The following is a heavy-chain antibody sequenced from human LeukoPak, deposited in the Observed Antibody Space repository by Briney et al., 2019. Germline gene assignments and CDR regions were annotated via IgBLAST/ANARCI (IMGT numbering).Heavy chain of an antibody. CDR2: INPNSGGT. D-gene: IGHD3-22*01. CDR3: ARDLMGTGWLGY. J-gene: IGHJ4*02. CDR1: GYTFTGYY. Sequence: ASVKVSCKAPGYTFTGYYMHWVRQAPGQGLEWMGWINPNSGGTNYAQKFQGRVTMTRDTSISTAYMELSRLRSDDTAVYYCARDLMGTGWLGYWGQGTLVTVSS. V-gene: IGHV1-2*02.